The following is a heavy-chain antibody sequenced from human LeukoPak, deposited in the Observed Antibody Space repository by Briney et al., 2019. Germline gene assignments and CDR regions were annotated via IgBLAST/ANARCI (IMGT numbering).Heavy chain of an antibody. V-gene: IGHV3-23*01. Sequence: PGGSLRLSCAASGFTFSSYAMSWVRQAPGKGLEWVPAISGSGGSTYYADSVKGRFTIPRDNSKNTLYLQMNSLRAEDTAVYYCAKSAQLLGYYYYGMDVWGQGTTVTVSS. J-gene: IGHJ6*02. CDR2: ISGSGGST. D-gene: IGHD2-2*01. CDR3: AKSAQLLGYYYYGMDV. CDR1: GFTFSSYA.